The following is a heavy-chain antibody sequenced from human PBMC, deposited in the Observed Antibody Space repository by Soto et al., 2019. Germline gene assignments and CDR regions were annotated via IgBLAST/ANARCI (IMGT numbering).Heavy chain of an antibody. D-gene: IGHD3-9*01. CDR2: ISYDGSNK. CDR1: GFTFSSYG. Sequence: GGSLRLSCAASGFTFSSYGMHWVRQAPGKGLEWVAVISYDGSNKYYADSVKGRFTISRDNSKNTLYLQMNSLRAEDTVVYYCAKGCPYYDILTGATDYYGMDVWGQGTTVTVSS. CDR3: AKGCPYYDILTGATDYYGMDV. V-gene: IGHV3-30*18. J-gene: IGHJ6*02.